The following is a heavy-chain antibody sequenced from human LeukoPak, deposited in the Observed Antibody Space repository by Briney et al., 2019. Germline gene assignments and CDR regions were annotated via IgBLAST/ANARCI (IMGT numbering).Heavy chain of an antibody. CDR2: ITPGGGTT. D-gene: IGHD1-26*01. CDR1: GFTLSSCA. V-gene: IGHV3-23*01. CDR3: AKAHSGNFFDY. Sequence: GGSLRLSCAASGFTLSSCAMSSARQPPRKGLEWVSAITPGGGTTFYADSVKGRFTIYRDNSKNTLYLQTNSLRAEDTAVYYCAKAHSGNFFDYWGQGSLVTVSS. J-gene: IGHJ4*02.